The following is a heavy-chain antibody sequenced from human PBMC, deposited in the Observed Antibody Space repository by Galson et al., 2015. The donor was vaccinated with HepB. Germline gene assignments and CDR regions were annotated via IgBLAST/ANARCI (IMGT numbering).Heavy chain of an antibody. V-gene: IGHV3-48*01. CDR1: GFTFSSYS. J-gene: IGHJ6*03. D-gene: IGHD3-3*01. CDR3: AIISSYDFWSGYYTGDSYYYYMDV. Sequence: SLRLSCAASGFTFSSYSMNWVRQAPGKGLEWVSYISSSSSTIYYADSVKGRFTTSRDNAKNSLYLQMNSLRAEDTAVYYCAIISSYDFWSGYYTGDSYYYYMDVWGKGTTVTVSS. CDR2: ISSSSSTI.